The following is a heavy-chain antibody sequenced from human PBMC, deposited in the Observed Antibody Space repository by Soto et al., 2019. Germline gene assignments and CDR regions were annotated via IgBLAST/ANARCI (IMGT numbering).Heavy chain of an antibody. CDR3: ARGYNWNYGWFDP. Sequence: SETLSLTCAVYGGSFSGYYWSWIRQPPGKGLEWIGEINHSGSTNYNPSPKSRVTISVDTSKNQFSLKLSSVTAADTAVYYCARGYNWNYGWFDPWGQGTLVTVSS. CDR1: GGSFSGYY. D-gene: IGHD1-7*01. J-gene: IGHJ5*02. V-gene: IGHV4-34*01. CDR2: INHSGST.